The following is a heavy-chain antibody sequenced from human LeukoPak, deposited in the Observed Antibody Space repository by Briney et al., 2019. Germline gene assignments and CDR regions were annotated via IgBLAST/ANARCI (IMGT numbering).Heavy chain of an antibody. CDR1: GFTFSSYG. D-gene: IGHD6-13*01. CDR2: IWYDGSNK. CDR3: AKEDKPLGGPPRYSSSWYDAPDY. J-gene: IGHJ4*02. Sequence: PGGSLRLSCAASGFTFSSYGMHWVRQAPGKGLEWVAVIWYDGSNKYYEDSVKGRFTISRDNSKNTLYLQMNSLRAEDTAVYYCAKEDKPLGGPPRYSSSWYDAPDYWGQGTLVTVSS. V-gene: IGHV3-33*06.